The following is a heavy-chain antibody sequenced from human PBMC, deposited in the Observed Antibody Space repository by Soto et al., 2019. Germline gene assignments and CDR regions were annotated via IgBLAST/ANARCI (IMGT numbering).Heavy chain of an antibody. Sequence: QVQLVESGGGVVQPGRSLRLSCAASGFILSTYAMYWVRQAPGKGLEWVAVISYDGSNKYYADSVKGRFTISRDNSKNTLYLQMNSLRAEDTAVYYCARAGCDGGSCYTLVGLRYGMDVWGQGTTVTVSS. CDR3: ARAGCDGGSCYTLVGLRYGMDV. CDR1: GFILSTYA. J-gene: IGHJ6*02. CDR2: ISYDGSNK. V-gene: IGHV3-30-3*01. D-gene: IGHD2-15*01.